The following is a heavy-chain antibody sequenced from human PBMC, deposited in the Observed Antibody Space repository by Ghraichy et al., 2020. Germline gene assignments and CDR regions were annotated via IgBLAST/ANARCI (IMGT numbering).Heavy chain of an antibody. Sequence: LSLTCAASGFTFSSYAMSWVRQAPGKGLEWVSAISGSGGSTYYADSVKGRFTISRDNSKNTLYLQMNSLRAEDTAVYYCAKDRLAARPGNDAFDIWGQGTMVTVSS. CDR2: ISGSGGST. D-gene: IGHD6-6*01. CDR3: AKDRLAARPGNDAFDI. V-gene: IGHV3-23*01. CDR1: GFTFSSYA. J-gene: IGHJ3*02.